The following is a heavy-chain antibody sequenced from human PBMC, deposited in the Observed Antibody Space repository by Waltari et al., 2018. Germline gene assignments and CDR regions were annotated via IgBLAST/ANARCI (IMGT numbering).Heavy chain of an antibody. D-gene: IGHD4-17*01. J-gene: IGHJ4*02. CDR2: ISGSGGRT. CDR3: AKRGAYGSLHIDY. Sequence: EVQLLESGGGLVQPGGSLRLSCAASGFTFSSYAMSWVRQAPGKGLEWVSAISGSGGRTYYADSVKCRFTISRDNSKNTLYLQMNSLRAEDTAVYYCAKRGAYGSLHIDYWGQGTLVTVSS. CDR1: GFTFSSYA. V-gene: IGHV3-23*01.